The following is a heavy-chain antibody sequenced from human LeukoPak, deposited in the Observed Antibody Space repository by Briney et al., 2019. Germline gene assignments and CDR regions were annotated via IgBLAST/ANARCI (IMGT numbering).Heavy chain of an antibody. CDR3: ATYWRGLGFDP. CDR2: ITSDGSIT. V-gene: IGHV3-74*01. Sequence: RGSLRLSSVASGFFLSDSLMHWVRHIPGRGLLWVSLITSDGSITNYADSVKGRFTVSRDNAKNTLYLQMNSLRAEDTALYYCATYWRGLGFDPWGQGTLVTVSS. D-gene: IGHD3/OR15-3a*01. J-gene: IGHJ5*02. CDR1: GFFLSDSL.